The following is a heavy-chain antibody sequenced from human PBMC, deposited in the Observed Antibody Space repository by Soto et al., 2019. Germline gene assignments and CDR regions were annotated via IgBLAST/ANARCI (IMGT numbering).Heavy chain of an antibody. J-gene: IGHJ5*02. CDR1: GGSISSYY. D-gene: IGHD6-6*01. CDR3: ARVRAYSSSSPNWFDP. CDR2: IYYSGST. V-gene: IGHV4-59*12. Sequence: PSETLSLTCTVSGGSISSYYWSWIRQPPGKGLEWIGYIYYSGSTNYNPSLKSRVTISVDTSKNQFSLKLSSVTAADTAVYYCARVRAYSSSSPNWFDPWGQGTLVTVSS.